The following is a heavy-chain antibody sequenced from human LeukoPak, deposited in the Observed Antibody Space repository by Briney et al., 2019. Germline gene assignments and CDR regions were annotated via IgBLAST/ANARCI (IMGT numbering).Heavy chain of an antibody. CDR1: GFTFSSYA. Sequence: GGSLRLSCAASGFTFSSYAMSWVRQAPGKGLEWVSAISASDGRTWYADSVRGRFTISRDNFKNTLYVQINSLRAEDMAVYYCVRDKRFPDDVFDIWGQGTLVTVSS. D-gene: IGHD3-10*01. CDR2: ISASDGRT. V-gene: IGHV3-23*01. CDR3: VRDKRFPDDVFDI. J-gene: IGHJ3*02.